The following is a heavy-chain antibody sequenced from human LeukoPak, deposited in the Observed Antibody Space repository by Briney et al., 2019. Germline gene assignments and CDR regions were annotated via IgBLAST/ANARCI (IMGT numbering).Heavy chain of an antibody. D-gene: IGHD6-13*01. CDR3: ARQNPAASGQGLDY. CDR1: GGSLSDNY. J-gene: IGHJ4*02. Sequence: SETLSLTCAVYGGSLSDNYWSWIRQPPGKGLEWIGEINHSGSTNYNPSLKSRVTISVDTSKNQLSLKLSSVTAADTAVYYCARQNPAASGQGLDYWGQGTLVTVSS. V-gene: IGHV4-34*01. CDR2: INHSGST.